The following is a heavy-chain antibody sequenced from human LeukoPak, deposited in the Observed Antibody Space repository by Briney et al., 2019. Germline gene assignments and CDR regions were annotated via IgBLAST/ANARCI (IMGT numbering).Heavy chain of an antibody. CDR2: ISGDGSST. CDR3: ARGNIAAAGIHY. Sequence: GGSLRLSCAASGFTFSSYWMHWVRQAPGKGLVWVSRISGDGSSTTYVDSVMGRFTISRDNAKNTLYLQLNSVRAEHTAVYYCARGNIAAAGIHYWGQGTLVIVSS. V-gene: IGHV3-74*01. CDR1: GFTFSSYW. J-gene: IGHJ4*02. D-gene: IGHD6-13*01.